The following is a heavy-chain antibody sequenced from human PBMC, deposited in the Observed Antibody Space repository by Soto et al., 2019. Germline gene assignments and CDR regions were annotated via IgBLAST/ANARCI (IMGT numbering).Heavy chain of an antibody. CDR2: IKQDGSEK. D-gene: IGHD6-13*01. Sequence: GGSLRLSCAASGFTFSSYWMSWVRQAPGKGLEWVPNIKQDGSEKYYVDSVKGRFTISRDNAKNSLYLQMNSLRAEDTAAYYCARDLDSNWSFDYCGQGTRVAVYS. CDR1: GFTFSSYW. CDR3: ARDLDSNWSFDY. V-gene: IGHV3-7*01. J-gene: IGHJ4*02.